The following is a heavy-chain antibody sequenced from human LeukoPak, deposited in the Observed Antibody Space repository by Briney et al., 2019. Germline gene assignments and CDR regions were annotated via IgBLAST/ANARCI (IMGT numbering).Heavy chain of an antibody. Sequence: ASVKVSCKASGYTFTSYGISWVRQAPGQGLEWVGWVIAYNGNTNYAQKLQGRVTMTTDTSTSTAYMELRSLRSDDTAVYYCARDLYSSTAGNAFDIWGRGTMVTVSS. D-gene: IGHD6-13*01. J-gene: IGHJ3*02. CDR3: ARDLYSSTAGNAFDI. CDR2: VIAYNGNT. V-gene: IGHV1-18*01. CDR1: GYTFTSYG.